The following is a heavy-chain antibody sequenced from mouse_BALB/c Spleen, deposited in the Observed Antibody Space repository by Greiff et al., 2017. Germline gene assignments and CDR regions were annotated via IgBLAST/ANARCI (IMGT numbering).Heavy chain of an antibody. V-gene: IGHV2-6-7*01. Sequence: QVQLKESGPGLVAPSQSLSITCTVSGFSLTGYGVNWVRQPPGKGLEWLGMIWGDGSTDYNSALKSRLSISKDNSKSQVFLKMNSLQTDDTARYYCARAGNYPSYWYFDVWGAGTTVTVSS. CDR1: GFSLTGYG. D-gene: IGHD2-1*01. CDR2: IWGDGST. CDR3: ARAGNYPSYWYFDV. J-gene: IGHJ1*01.